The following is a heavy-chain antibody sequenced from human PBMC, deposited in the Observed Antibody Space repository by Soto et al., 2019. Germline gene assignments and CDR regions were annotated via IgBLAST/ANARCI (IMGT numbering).Heavy chain of an antibody. J-gene: IGHJ4*02. Sequence: PGESLKISCKGSGYSFTSYWIGWVRQMPGKGLEWMGIIYPGDSDTRYSPSFQGQVTISADKSISTAYLQWSSLKASDTAMYHCARHGVHGSPEYYFDYWGQGTLVTVSS. CDR3: ARHGVHGSPEYYFDY. CDR2: IYPGDSDT. V-gene: IGHV5-51*01. D-gene: IGHD1-1*01. CDR1: GYSFTSYW.